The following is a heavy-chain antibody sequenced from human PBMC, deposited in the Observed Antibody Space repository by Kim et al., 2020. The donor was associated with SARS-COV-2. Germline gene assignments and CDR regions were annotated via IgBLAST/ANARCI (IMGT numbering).Heavy chain of an antibody. J-gene: IGHJ4*02. CDR3: ARLNIQLWFRDWDY. CDR1: GFTFSSYW. D-gene: IGHD5-18*01. Sequence: GGSLRLSCAASGFTFSSYWMSWVRQAPGKGLEWVANIKQDGSEKYYVDSVKGRFTISRDNAKNSLYLQMNSLRAEDTAVYYCARLNIQLWFRDWDYWGQGTLVTVSS. V-gene: IGHV3-7*03. CDR2: IKQDGSEK.